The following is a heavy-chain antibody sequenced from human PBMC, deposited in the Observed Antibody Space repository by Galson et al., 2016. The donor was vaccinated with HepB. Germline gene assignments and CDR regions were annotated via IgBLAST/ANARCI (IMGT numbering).Heavy chain of an antibody. V-gene: IGHV1-3*01. CDR3: ARGLEAGNSRRFGP. CDR1: GYTFTSYT. D-gene: IGHD6-13*01. CDR2: VNGGNGNT. J-gene: IGHJ5*02. Sequence: SVKVSCKASGYTFTSYTLHWVRQAPGQRLEWMGCVNGGNGNTLYSQNLQGRLTMTRDTSARTAYMDLSSLTSEDTAIYYCARGLEAGNSRRFGPWGQGTLVTVSA.